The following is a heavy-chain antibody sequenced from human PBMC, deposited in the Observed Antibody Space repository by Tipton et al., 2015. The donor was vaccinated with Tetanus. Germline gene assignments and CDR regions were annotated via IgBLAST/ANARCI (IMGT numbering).Heavy chain of an antibody. CDR3: ARDQARGARGWNYFDY. CDR1: GGSISSGGYY. Sequence: GLVKPSQTLSLTCTVSGGSISSGGYYWSWIRQHPGKGLQWIGDIYNSGSTYYNPSLKSRVTISVDTSKNQFSLKLKSVTAADTAVYYCARDQARGARGWNYFDYWGQGTLVTVSS. V-gene: IGHV4-31*03. D-gene: IGHD1-26*01. J-gene: IGHJ4*02. CDR2: IYNSGST.